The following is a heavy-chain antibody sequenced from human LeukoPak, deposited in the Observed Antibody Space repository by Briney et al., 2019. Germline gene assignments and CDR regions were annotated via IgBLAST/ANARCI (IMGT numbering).Heavy chain of an antibody. D-gene: IGHD3-22*01. Sequence: PGGSLRLSCAASGFTFSSYAMSWVRQAPGKGLEWVSAISGSGGSTYYADSVKGRFTISRDNSKNTLYLQMNSLRAEDTAVYYCAKGHDSSGYYFYYYYGMDVWGQGTTVTVSS. CDR3: AKGHDSSGYYFYYYYGMDV. J-gene: IGHJ6*02. V-gene: IGHV3-23*01. CDR2: ISGSGGST. CDR1: GFTFSSYA.